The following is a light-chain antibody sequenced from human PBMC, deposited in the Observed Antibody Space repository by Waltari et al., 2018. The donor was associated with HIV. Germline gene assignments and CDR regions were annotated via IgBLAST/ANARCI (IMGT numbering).Light chain of an antibody. CDR2: GDS. V-gene: IGLV1-44*01. Sequence: QSVLAQPPSASGTPGQRVTISCSGSRSNIGRNSVNWYQHFPGTAPKLLIYGDSLRPSGVPARFSGSKFGTSASLVITGLQSGDEADYYCSTWDDRLNGPVVFGGGTRLTVL. CDR3: STWDDRLNGPVV. CDR1: RSNIGRNS. J-gene: IGLJ2*01.